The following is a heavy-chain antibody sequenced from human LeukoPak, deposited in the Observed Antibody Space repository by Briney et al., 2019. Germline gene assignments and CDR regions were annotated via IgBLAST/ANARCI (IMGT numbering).Heavy chain of an antibody. D-gene: IGHD3-3*01. CDR1: GFTFSSYS. V-gene: IGHV4-34*01. Sequence: PGGSLRPSCAASGFTFSSYSMNWVRQPPGKGLEWIGEINHSGSTNYNPSLKSRVTISVDTSKNQFSLKLSSVTAADTAVYYCARRTPSYYDFWSGYYTGWFDPWGQGTLVTVSS. CDR3: ARRTPSYYDFWSGYYTGWFDP. CDR2: INHSGST. J-gene: IGHJ5*02.